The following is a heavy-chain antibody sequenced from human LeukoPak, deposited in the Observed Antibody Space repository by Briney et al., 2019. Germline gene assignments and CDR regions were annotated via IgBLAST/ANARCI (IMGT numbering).Heavy chain of an antibody. CDR2: IYTSGST. Sequence: TPSETLSLTCTVSGGSISSGSYYWSWIRQPAGKGLEWIGRIYTSGSTNYNPSLKSRVTISVDTSKNQFSLKLSSVTAAGTAVYYCAREAGYYYDSSGRRSDYWGQGTLVTVSS. D-gene: IGHD3-22*01. V-gene: IGHV4-61*02. CDR1: GGSISSGSYY. CDR3: AREAGYYYDSSGRRSDY. J-gene: IGHJ4*02.